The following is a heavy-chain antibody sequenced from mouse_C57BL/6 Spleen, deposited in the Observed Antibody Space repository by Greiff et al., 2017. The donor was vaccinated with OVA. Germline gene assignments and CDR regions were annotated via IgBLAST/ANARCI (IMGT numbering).Heavy chain of an antibody. V-gene: IGHV1-69*01. CDR2: IDPSASYP. D-gene: IGHD2-3*01. Sequence: VQLQQPGAELVMPGASVKLSCKASGYTFTSYWMNWVKPRPGHGLEWIGEIDPSASYPTYNQTFTGKSTLTVDKSASTAYMQLSILTSEYSAVYYCARGDDGYPFAYWGQGTLVTVSA. CDR3: ARGDDGYPFAY. J-gene: IGHJ3*01. CDR1: GYTFTSYW.